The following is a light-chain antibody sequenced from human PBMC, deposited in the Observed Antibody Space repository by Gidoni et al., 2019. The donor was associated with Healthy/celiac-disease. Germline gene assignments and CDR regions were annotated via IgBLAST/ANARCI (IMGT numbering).Light chain of an antibody. J-gene: IGKJ5*01. Sequence: DIQLTQSPSFLSASVGDRVTITCRASQGISSYLAWYQQKPGKAPKLLIYAASTLQSGVPSRFRGSGSGTEFTLTISSLQPEDFATYYCQQLNSYLLTFGQGTRLEIK. CDR3: QQLNSYLLT. V-gene: IGKV1-9*01. CDR1: QGISSY. CDR2: AAS.